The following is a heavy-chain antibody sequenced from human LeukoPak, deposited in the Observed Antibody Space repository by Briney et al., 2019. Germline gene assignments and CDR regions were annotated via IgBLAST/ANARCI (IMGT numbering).Heavy chain of an antibody. J-gene: IGHJ5*02. CDR2: IHTSGTT. CDR3: ARGDYYDGGGRNWFDP. V-gene: IGHV4-4*07. Sequence: SETLSLTCTVSGGSMSSYYWSLIRQPAGKGPEWMGRIHTSGTTYYNPSLKSRVTMSVDTSKNQFSLRLTSVTAADTAIYYCARGDYYDGGGRNWFDPWGQGTLVTVSS. D-gene: IGHD3-16*01. CDR1: GGSMSSYY.